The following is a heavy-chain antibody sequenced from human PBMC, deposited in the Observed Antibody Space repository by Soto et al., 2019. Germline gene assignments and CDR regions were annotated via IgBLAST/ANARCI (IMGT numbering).Heavy chain of an antibody. V-gene: IGHV4-34*01. D-gene: IGHD3-3*01. J-gene: IGHJ6*02. Sequence: PSETLSLTCAVYGGSFSGYYWSWIRQPPGKGLEWIGEINHSGSTNYNPSLKSRVTISVDTSKNQFSLKLSSVTAADTAVYYCARGRTILRFLEWSVSYYYYGMDVWGQGTTVTVYS. CDR2: INHSGST. CDR3: ARGRTILRFLEWSVSYYYYGMDV. CDR1: GGSFSGYY.